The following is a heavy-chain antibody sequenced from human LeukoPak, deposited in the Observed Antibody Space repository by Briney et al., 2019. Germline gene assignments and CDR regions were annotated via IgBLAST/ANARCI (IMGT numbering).Heavy chain of an antibody. V-gene: IGHV3-23*01. CDR1: GFNFNTYA. CDR2: ISTSRDRT. CDR3: ARSLNYYDSHISRRDFDY. Sequence: GGSLRLSCVGSGFNFNTYAMIWVRQSAVKGLEWVSAISTSRDRTYYADSVTGRFTISRDNSKNTVYLQMNSLRAEDTALYYCARSLNYYDSHISRRDFDYWGQGTLVTVSS. J-gene: IGHJ4*02. D-gene: IGHD3-10*01.